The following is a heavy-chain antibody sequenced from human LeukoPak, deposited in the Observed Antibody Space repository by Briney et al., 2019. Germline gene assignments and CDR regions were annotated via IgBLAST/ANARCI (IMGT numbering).Heavy chain of an antibody. D-gene: IGHD1-26*01. J-gene: IGHJ4*02. V-gene: IGHV1-2*02. CDR1: GYTFTGYY. CDR2: INPNSGGT. Sequence: ASVKVSCKASGYTFTGYYMHWVRQAPGQGLEWMGWINPNSGGTNYAQKFQDRVTMTRDTSISTAYMDLSRLRSDDTAVYYCARGSIVGATFDYFDYWGQGTLVTVSS. CDR3: ARGSIVGATFDYFDY.